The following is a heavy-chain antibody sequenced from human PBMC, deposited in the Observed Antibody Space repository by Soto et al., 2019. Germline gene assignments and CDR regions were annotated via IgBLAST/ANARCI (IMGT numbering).Heavy chain of an antibody. CDR1: GGSISSYY. Sequence: QVQLQESGPGLVKPSETLSLTCTVSGGSISSYYWSWIRQPAGKGLEWIGRINTSGSTNYNPSLKSRVTMSVDTSKNQFSLKLSSVTAADTAVYYCARVGSSSHRDAFDIWGQGTMVTVSS. CDR2: INTSGST. D-gene: IGHD6-6*01. CDR3: ARVGSSSHRDAFDI. J-gene: IGHJ3*02. V-gene: IGHV4-4*07.